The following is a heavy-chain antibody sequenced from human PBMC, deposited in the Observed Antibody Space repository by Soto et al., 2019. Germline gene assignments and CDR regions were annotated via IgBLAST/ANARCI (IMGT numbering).Heavy chain of an antibody. V-gene: IGHV1-18*01. J-gene: IGHJ4*02. Sequence: QVQLVQSGAEVKKPGASVKVSCKASGYTFTSYGISWVRQAPGQGLEWMGWISAYNGNTNYAQKLQGRVTMTTATATSTACKELRSLRADDAAVDYCARGGGYVAPGYWGQGNLVTVSS. CDR2: ISAYNGNT. CDR3: ARGGGYVAPGY. D-gene: IGHD3-16*01. CDR1: GYTFTSYG.